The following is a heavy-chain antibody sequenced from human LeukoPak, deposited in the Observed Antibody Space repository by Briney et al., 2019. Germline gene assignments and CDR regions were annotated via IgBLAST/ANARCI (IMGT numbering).Heavy chain of an antibody. V-gene: IGHV3-33*06. Sequence: GRSLRLSCAASGFTFSSYGMHWVRQAPGKGLEWVAVIWYDGSNKYYADSVKGRFTISRDNSKNTLYLQMNSLRAEDTAAYYCAKEGVYCSGGSCYSYYFDYWGQGTLVTVSS. D-gene: IGHD2-15*01. CDR2: IWYDGSNK. CDR1: GFTFSSYG. CDR3: AKEGVYCSGGSCYSYYFDY. J-gene: IGHJ4*02.